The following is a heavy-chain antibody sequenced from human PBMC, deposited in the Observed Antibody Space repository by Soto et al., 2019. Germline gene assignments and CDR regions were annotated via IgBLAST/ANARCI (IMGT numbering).Heavy chain of an antibody. Sequence: QVQLQESGPGLVKPSQTLSLTCTVSGGSISSGDHYWSWVRQPPGKGLEWLGYIFYSGSTYYNPSLKSRVTISVDTSKNQFSLNLNSVTAADTAVYYCVRGGGRGSPFDSWGQGTLVTVSS. CDR2: IFYSGST. CDR1: GGSISSGDHY. CDR3: VRGGGRGSPFDS. V-gene: IGHV4-30-4*01. J-gene: IGHJ4*02. D-gene: IGHD1-26*01.